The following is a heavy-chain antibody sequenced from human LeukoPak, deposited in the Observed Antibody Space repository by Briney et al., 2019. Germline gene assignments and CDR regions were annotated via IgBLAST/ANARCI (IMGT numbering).Heavy chain of an antibody. V-gene: IGHV3-48*03. D-gene: IGHD5-12*01. CDR2: ISSSGRSI. Sequence: QPGGSLILSCAASGFTFNIYEMNWARQAPGKGPEWISYISSSGRSIYYADSVKGRFTISRDNAKNSVYLQMNSLRVEDTAIYYCAKEDIAGNGFPFDSWGQGTMVTVSS. CDR1: GFTFNIYE. CDR3: AKEDIAGNGFPFDS. J-gene: IGHJ4*02.